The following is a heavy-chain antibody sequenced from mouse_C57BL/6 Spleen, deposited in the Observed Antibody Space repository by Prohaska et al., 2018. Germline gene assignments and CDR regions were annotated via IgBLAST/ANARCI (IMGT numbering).Heavy chain of an antibody. J-gene: IGHJ4*01. CDR2: IDPSDSYT. CDR1: GYTFTSYW. Sequence: QVQLQQPGAELVRPGTSAKLSCKASGYTFTSYWMHWVKQRPGQGLEWIGVIDPSDSYTNYNQKFKGKTTLTVDTSSSTAYMQLSSLTSEDSAVYYCARGGSSYGPGYYAMDYWGQGTSVTVSS. V-gene: IGHV1-59*01. CDR3: ARGGSSYGPGYYAMDY. D-gene: IGHD1-1*01.